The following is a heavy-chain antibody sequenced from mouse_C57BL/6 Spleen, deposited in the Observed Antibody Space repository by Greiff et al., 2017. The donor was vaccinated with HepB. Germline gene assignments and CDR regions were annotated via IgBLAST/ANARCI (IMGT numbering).Heavy chain of an antibody. J-gene: IGHJ2*01. D-gene: IGHD2-2*01. CDR2: INPNYGTT. CDR1: GYTFTDYN. CDR3: ARGTMVTRGFFDY. Sequence: VQLQQSGPELVKPGASVKIPCKASGYTFTDYNMDWVKQSHGKSLEWIGDINPNYGTTSYNQKFKGKATLTVDQSSSTAYMQLNSLTSEDSAVYYCARGTMVTRGFFDYWGQGTTLTVSS. V-gene: IGHV1-39*01.